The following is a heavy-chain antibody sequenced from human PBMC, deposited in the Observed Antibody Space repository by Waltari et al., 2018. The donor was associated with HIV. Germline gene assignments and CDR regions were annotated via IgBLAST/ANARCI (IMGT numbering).Heavy chain of an antibody. CDR2: INPDGNTI. J-gene: IGHJ4*02. Sequence: EVHLVQSGGGLVQPGGPRRPSCAASGFSVSRYWMHWVRQIPGQGLVWVSRINPDGNTINYADSVRGRFTISRDYAKNTLYLQMNSLRDEDTAMYYCVKDMFGEYDYWGQGTLVTVSS. CDR3: VKDMFGEYDY. CDR1: GFSVSRYW. D-gene: IGHD3-10*02. V-gene: IGHV3-74*01.